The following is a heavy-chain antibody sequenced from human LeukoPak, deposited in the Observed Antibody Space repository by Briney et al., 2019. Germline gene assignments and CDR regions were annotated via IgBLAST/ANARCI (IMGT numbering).Heavy chain of an antibody. V-gene: IGHV4-39*01. Sequence: SGTLSLTCTVSDGSISSSSYYWSWIRQPPGKGLEWIGSISYSGSTYYNSSLKSRVTISVDTSKNQFSLKLSSVTAADTAVYYCARHIASIFGVLKPWGQGTLVTVSS. J-gene: IGHJ5*02. CDR2: ISYSGST. CDR3: ARHIASIFGVLKP. D-gene: IGHD3-3*01. CDR1: DGSISSSSYY.